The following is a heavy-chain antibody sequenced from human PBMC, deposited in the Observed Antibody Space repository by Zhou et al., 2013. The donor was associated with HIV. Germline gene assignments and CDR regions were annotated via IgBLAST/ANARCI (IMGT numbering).Heavy chain of an antibody. CDR1: GYAFTTYY. CDR3: ARTPSISYYLHYVDY. D-gene: IGHD1-26*01. V-gene: IGHV1-46*01. CDR2: IIPVFGTT. Sequence: QVQLVQSGAEMKKPGASVNISCEASGYAFTTYYIHWVRQAPGQGLEWMGLIIPVFGTTNYAQKFQGRVTITADQSTSTAYMELSSLRSGDTAIYYCARTPSISYYLHYVDYWGQGTLVTVSS. J-gene: IGHJ4*02.